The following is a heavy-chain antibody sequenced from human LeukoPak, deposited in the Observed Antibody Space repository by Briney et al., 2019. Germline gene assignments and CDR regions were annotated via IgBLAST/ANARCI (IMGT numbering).Heavy chain of an antibody. J-gene: IGHJ4*02. Sequence: GGSLRLSRAASGFTFSSYSMNWVRQAPGKGLEWVSSISSSSSYIYYADSVKGRFTISRDNAKNSLYLQMNSLRAEDTAVYYCARGSPPSGYGYYFDYWGQGTLVTVSS. CDR1: GFTFSSYS. CDR3: ARGSPPSGYGYYFDY. V-gene: IGHV3-21*01. CDR2: ISSSSSYI. D-gene: IGHD5-12*01.